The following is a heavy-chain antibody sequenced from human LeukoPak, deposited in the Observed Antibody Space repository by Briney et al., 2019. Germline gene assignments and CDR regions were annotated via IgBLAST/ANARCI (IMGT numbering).Heavy chain of an antibody. Sequence: PSETLSLTCTVSGGSISSYYWSWIRQPPGKGLEWIGYIYYSGSTNYNPSLKSRVTISVDTSKNQFSLKLSSVTAADTAVYYCARLYYYDSSGFLDAFDIWGQGTMVTVPS. J-gene: IGHJ3*02. CDR2: IYYSGST. V-gene: IGHV4-59*08. D-gene: IGHD3-22*01. CDR1: GGSISSYY. CDR3: ARLYYYDSSGFLDAFDI.